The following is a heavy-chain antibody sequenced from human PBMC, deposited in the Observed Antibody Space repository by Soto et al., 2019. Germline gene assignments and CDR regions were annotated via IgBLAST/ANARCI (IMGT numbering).Heavy chain of an antibody. CDR2: INPSGGYT. CDR3: AKSVYNWNDGFFDY. CDR1: GYTFTSYY. D-gene: IGHD1-1*01. V-gene: IGHV1-46*01. Sequence: ASVKVSCKASGYTFTSYYMNWVRQAPGQGLEWLGIINPSGGYTTYAQRFLGRVTMTSDTSTSTVHMELGSLTSEDTAVYYCAKSVYNWNDGFFDYWGQGTLVTVSS. J-gene: IGHJ4*02.